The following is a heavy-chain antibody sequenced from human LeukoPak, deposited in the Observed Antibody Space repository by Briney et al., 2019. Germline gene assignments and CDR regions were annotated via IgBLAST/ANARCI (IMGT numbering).Heavy chain of an antibody. D-gene: IGHD3-16*02. J-gene: IGHJ4*02. CDR2: IYYSGTT. Sequence: SQTLSLTCTVSGGSISSYVYYWSWIRQPPGKGLEWIGYIYYSGTTYYNPSLKSRVTISRDASKNQFSLNLSSVTAADTAVYYCARDGGYDHIWGTHRYFDKWGQGTLVTVSS. V-gene: IGHV4-31*03. CDR1: GGSISSYVYY. CDR3: ARDGGYDHIWGTHRYFDK.